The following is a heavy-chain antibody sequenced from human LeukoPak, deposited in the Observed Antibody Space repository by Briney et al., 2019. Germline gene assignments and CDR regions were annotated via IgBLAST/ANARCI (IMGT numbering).Heavy chain of an antibody. CDR2: ISSSSSYI. J-gene: IGHJ4*02. V-gene: IGHV3-21*06. D-gene: IGHD5-18*01. Sequence: GGSLRLSCADSGFTLTSYSMNWVRQAPGKGLEWDSSISSSSSYIYYADSVKGRFTTSRDNAKNSLYLQMNSVRAENTAVYWDTAMIDYWGQGTLVTVSS. CDR1: GFTLTSYS. CDR3: TAMIDY.